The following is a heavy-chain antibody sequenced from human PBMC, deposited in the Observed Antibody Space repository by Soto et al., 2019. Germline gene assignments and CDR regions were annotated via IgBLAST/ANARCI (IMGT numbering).Heavy chain of an antibody. D-gene: IGHD3-9*01. CDR3: ARDLTTSYDILTGYQTPYYYGMDV. CDR2: INPNSGGT. V-gene: IGHV1-2*02. CDR1: GYTFTGYY. Sequence: ASVKVSCKASGYTFTGYYMHWVRQAPGQGLEWMGWINPNSGGTNYAQKFQGRVTMTRDTSICTAYMELSRLRSDDTAVYYCARDLTTSYDILTGYQTPYYYGMDVWGQGTTVTVSS. J-gene: IGHJ6*02.